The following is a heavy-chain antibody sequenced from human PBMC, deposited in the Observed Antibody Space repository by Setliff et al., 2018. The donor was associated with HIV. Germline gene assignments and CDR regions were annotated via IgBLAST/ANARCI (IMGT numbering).Heavy chain of an antibody. CDR2: TYFRSKWYF. Sequence: SQTLSLTCAISGDSVSSNNAAWNWIRQSPLRGLEWLGRTYFRSKWYFDYAVSVKSRVTISVDTSENQFSLNLSSVTAEDTAVYYCARDSGGSYTPLDYWGHGTLVTVSS. CDR1: GDSVSSNNAA. CDR3: ARDSGGSYTPLDY. V-gene: IGHV6-1*01. D-gene: IGHD3-10*01. J-gene: IGHJ4*01.